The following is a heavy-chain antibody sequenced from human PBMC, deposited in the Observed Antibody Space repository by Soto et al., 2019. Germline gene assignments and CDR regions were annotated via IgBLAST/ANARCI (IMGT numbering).Heavy chain of an antibody. J-gene: IGHJ4*02. V-gene: IGHV3-33*05. CDR3: ARDQGYYESSGYFDY. D-gene: IGHD3-22*01. Sequence: GGSLRLSCVASGFTLRTSGMHWVRQAPSKGLEWVAVISHDGSNQFYADSVKGRFTISRDNAKNSLYLQMNSLRAEDTAAYYCARDQGYYESSGYFDYWGQGTLVTVSS. CDR1: GFTLRTSG. CDR2: ISHDGSNQ.